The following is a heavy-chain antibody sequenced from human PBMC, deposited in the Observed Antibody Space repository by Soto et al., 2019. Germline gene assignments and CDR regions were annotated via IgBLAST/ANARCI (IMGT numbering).Heavy chain of an antibody. Sequence: GGSLRLSCAASGFTFDDYAMHWVRQAPGKGLEWVSGISWNSGSIGYADSVKGRFTISRDNAKNSLYLQMNSLRAEDTALYYCAKDIRRSDCSGGSCYQTIGDWPNPLFVLWGQGTLVTVSS. D-gene: IGHD2-15*01. V-gene: IGHV3-9*01. J-gene: IGHJ4*02. CDR3: AKDIRRSDCSGGSCYQTIGDWPNPLFVL. CDR1: GFTFDDYA. CDR2: ISWNSGSI.